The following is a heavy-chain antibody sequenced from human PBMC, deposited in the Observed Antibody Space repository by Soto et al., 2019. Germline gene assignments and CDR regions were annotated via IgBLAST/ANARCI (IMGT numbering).Heavy chain of an antibody. V-gene: IGHV3-15*07. CDR2: IKTKGEGGPT. CDR1: GLHSSNAW. D-gene: IGHD2-15*01. J-gene: IGHJ6*02. CDR3: TTGSVEGV. Sequence: GGSLRLSCTASGLHSSNAWMNWVRQAPGKGLEWVGRIKTKGEGGPTDYAAAVKGRFTVSRDDSKNTLHLQMNSLKTEDTAVYYCTTGSVEGVWGQGTTVTVSS.